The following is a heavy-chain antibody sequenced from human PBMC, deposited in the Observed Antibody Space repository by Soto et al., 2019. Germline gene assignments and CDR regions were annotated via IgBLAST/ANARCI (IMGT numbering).Heavy chain of an antibody. J-gene: IGHJ6*04. CDR3: ARGKKWEENYYYYGMDV. CDR1: GYTFTSYG. V-gene: IGHV1-18*04. CDR2: ISAYNGNT. Sequence: ASVKVSCKSSGYTFTSYGISWVRQAPGQGLEWMGWISAYNGNTNYAQKLQGRVTMTTDTSTSTAYMELRSLRSDDTAVYYCARGKKWEENYYYYGMDVWGKGTTVNVSS. D-gene: IGHD1-26*01.